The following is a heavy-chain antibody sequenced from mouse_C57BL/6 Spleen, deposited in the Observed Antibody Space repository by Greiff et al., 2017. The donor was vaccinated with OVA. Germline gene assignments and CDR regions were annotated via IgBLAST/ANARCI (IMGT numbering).Heavy chain of an antibody. J-gene: IGHJ2*01. D-gene: IGHD2-3*01. CDR2: ISSGGSYT. V-gene: IGHV5-6*02. CDR1: GFTFSSYG. Sequence: EVMLVESGGDLVKPGGSLKLSCAASGFTFSSYGMSWVRQTPDKRLEWVATISSGGSYTYYPDSVKGRFTISRDNAKNTLYLQMSSLKSEDTAMYYCARSGDGYYCDYWGQGTTLTVSS. CDR3: ARSGDGYYCDY.